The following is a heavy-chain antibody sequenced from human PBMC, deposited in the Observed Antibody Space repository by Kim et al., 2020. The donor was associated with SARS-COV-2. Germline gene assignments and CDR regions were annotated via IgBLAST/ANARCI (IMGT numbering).Heavy chain of an antibody. Sequence: GSLRLSCAASGFTFSSYAMHWVRQAPGKGLEWVAVISYDGSNKYYADSVKGRFTISRDNSKNTLYLQMNSLRAEDTAVYYCARVAITMVQGVSYYFDYWGQGTLVTVSS. CDR3: ARVAITMVQGVSYYFDY. V-gene: IGHV3-30-3*01. D-gene: IGHD3-10*01. CDR2: ISYDGSNK. CDR1: GFTFSSYA. J-gene: IGHJ4*02.